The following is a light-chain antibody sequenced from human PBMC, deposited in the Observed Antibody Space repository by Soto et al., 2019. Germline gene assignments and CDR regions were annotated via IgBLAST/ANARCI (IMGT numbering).Light chain of an antibody. CDR3: QQYNNWPPIT. CDR2: GAS. V-gene: IGKV3-15*01. J-gene: IGKJ5*01. CDR1: QSVSSN. Sequence: EIVMTQSPATLSVSPGERATLSCRASQSVSSNLAWYQQKPGQAPRLLIYGASTRATGIPARFSGSGSGTDFTLTISSLQSEDFAVYYYQQYNNWPPITFGQGTRLEIK.